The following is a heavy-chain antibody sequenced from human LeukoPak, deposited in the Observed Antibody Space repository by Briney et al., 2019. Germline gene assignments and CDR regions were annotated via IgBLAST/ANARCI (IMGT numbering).Heavy chain of an antibody. D-gene: IGHD3-10*01. CDR1: GFTFRNYG. Sequence: PGGSLRLSCAASGFTFRNYGMHWVRLGPGKGLEWVAFIWYDGSIKYYVDSVKGRFAVSRDNSKITLYLQMNSLRAYDTAVYYCAKDVNVGGYYFDYWGQGTLVTVSS. J-gene: IGHJ4*02. V-gene: IGHV3-30*02. CDR3: AKDVNVGGYYFDY. CDR2: IWYDGSIK.